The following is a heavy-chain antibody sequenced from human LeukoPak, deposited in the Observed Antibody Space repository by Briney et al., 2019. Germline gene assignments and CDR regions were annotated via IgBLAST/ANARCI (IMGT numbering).Heavy chain of an antibody. D-gene: IGHD3-10*01. J-gene: IGHJ3*02. V-gene: IGHV4-59*01. Sequence: SETLSLTCTVSGGSISSYYWSWIRQPPGKGLEWIGYIYYSGSTNYNPSLKSRVTISVDTSKNQFSLKLSSVTAADTAVYYCARGQHYYGSGSYPSPHAFDIWGQGTMVTVSS. CDR3: ARGQHYYGSGSYPSPHAFDI. CDR1: GGSISSYY. CDR2: IYYSGST.